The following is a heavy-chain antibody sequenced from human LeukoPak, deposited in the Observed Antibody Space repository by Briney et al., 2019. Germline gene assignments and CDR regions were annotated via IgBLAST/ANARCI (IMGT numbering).Heavy chain of an antibody. CDR2: INHSGST. J-gene: IGHJ2*01. CDR3: ARTKQRYFDL. Sequence: SETLSLTCAVYGGSFSGDYWSWIRQPPGKGLEWIGEINHSGSTNYNPSLKSRVTISVDTSKNQFSLKLSSVTAADTAVYYCARTKQRYFDLWGRGTLVTVSS. D-gene: IGHD6-13*01. V-gene: IGHV4-34*01. CDR1: GGSFSGDY.